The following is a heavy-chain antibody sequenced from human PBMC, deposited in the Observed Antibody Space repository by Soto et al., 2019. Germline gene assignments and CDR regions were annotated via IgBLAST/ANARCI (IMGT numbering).Heavy chain of an antibody. CDR3: ARDIRNYGPDWTFYYGMDV. D-gene: IGHD1-7*01. V-gene: IGHV6-1*01. CDR1: GDSVSSNSAA. J-gene: IGHJ6*02. CDR2: TYYRSKWYN. Sequence: SPTLSLTCAISGDSVSSNSAAWNWIRQSPSRGLEWLGRTYYRSKWYNDYAVSVKSRITINPDTSKNQFSLQLNSVTPEDTAVYYCARDIRNYGPDWTFYYGMDVWGQGTTVTVSS.